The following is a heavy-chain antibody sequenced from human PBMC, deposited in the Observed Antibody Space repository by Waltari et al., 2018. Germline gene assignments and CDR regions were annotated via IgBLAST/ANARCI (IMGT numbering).Heavy chain of an antibody. J-gene: IGHJ4*02. Sequence: QLQLQESGPGLVKPSETLSLTCTVSGGSISSSSYYWGWVRHPPGKGLEWIGSIYFSGNTYHNPSLKSRVTISVDTSKNQFSLKLSSVTAADTAVYYCARVKASRFLEWLFWFDYWGQGTLVTVSS. D-gene: IGHD3-3*01. CDR1: GGSISSSSYY. CDR2: IYFSGNT. CDR3: ARVKASRFLEWLFWFDY. V-gene: IGHV4-39*07.